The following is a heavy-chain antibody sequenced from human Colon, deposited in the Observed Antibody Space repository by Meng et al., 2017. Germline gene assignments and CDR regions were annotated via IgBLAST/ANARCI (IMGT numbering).Heavy chain of an antibody. CDR2: IYYSGST. D-gene: IGHD3-16*01. J-gene: IGHJ4*02. V-gene: IGHV4-31*03. CDR3: ATEATLYYFDY. CDR1: GASVSSGPYY. Sequence: QVLLQESGPGLVQPSQTLSLTCSVSGASVSSGPYYWSWIRQHPGKGLEWIGYIYYSGSTYYNPSLKSRVIISVGSSKNQFSLNLTSVTAADTAVYYCATEATLYYFDYWGQGALVTVSS.